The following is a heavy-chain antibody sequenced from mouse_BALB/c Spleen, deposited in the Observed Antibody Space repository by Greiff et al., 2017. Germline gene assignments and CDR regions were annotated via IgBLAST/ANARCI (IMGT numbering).Heavy chain of an antibody. CDR3: ARSLTTAPYYYAMDY. CDR1: GYTFTSYT. V-gene: IGHV1-4*01. D-gene: IGHD1-2*01. CDR2: INPSSGYT. J-gene: IGHJ4*01. Sequence: VQLQQPGAELARPGASVKMSCKASGYTFTSYTMHWVKQRPGQGLEWIGYINPSSGYTNYNQKFKDKATLTADKSSSTAYMQLSSLTSEDSAVYYCARSLTTAPYYYAMDYWGQGTSVTVSS.